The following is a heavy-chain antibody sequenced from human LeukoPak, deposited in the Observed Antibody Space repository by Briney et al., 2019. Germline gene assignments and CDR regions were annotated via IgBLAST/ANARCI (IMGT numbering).Heavy chain of an antibody. CDR2: ISYDGSNK. CDR1: GFTFSSYA. CDR3: ARDMGQWLARYYMDV. V-gene: IGHV3-30*01. J-gene: IGHJ6*03. D-gene: IGHD6-19*01. Sequence: FLRLSCAASGFTFSSYAMHWVRQAPGKGLEWVAVISYDGSNKYYADSVKGRFTISRDNSKNTLYLQVNSLRAEDTAVYYCARDMGQWLARYYMDVWGKGTTVTVFS.